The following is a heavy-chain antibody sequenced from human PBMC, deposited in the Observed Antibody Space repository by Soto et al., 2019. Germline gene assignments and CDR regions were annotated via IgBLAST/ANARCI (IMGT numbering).Heavy chain of an antibody. D-gene: IGHD1-7*01. J-gene: IGHJ6*02. Sequence: SQTLSLTCAISGDSVSSNSAAWNWIRQSPSRGLEWPGRTYYRSKWYNDYAVTVKSRITINPDTSKNQFSLQLNSVTPEDTAVYYCARVNWNLGYYGMDVWGQGTTVTVSS. CDR3: ARVNWNLGYYGMDV. CDR2: TYYRSKWYN. V-gene: IGHV6-1*01. CDR1: GDSVSSNSAA.